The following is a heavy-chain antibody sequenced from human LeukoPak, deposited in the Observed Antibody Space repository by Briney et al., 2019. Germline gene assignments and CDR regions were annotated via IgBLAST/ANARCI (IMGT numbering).Heavy chain of an antibody. D-gene: IGHD4-17*01. CDR3: ARRGDDYGDYYYFDY. CDR2: IHSGDSNT. J-gene: IGHJ4*02. Sequence: HGESLKISCQGSGYSFSTYWIGWVRQMPGKGLEWMGIIHSGDSNTRYSPSFQGQVSISVDKSISTAYLQWSSLKASDTAMYYCARRGDDYGDYYYFDYWGQGTLVTVSS. V-gene: IGHV5-51*01. CDR1: GYSFSTYW.